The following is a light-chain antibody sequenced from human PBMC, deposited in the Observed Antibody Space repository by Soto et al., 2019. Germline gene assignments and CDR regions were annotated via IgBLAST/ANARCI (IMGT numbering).Light chain of an antibody. J-gene: IGLJ2*01. CDR1: NSNIGAGYD. CDR2: DNN. Sequence: QSVLTQPPSVSGAPGQRVTISCTGSNSNIGAGYDVHWYQQLLGTAPKLLIYDNNIRPSGVPDRFSGSKSGTSASLAITGLQAEDEADYYWQYQASSLSGSVFGGGTKLTVL. V-gene: IGLV1-40*01. CDR3: QYQASSLSGSV.